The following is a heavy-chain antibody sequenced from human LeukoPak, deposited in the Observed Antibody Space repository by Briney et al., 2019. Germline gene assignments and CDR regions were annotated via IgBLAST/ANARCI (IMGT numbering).Heavy chain of an antibody. Sequence: SETLSLTCTVSGGSISSYYWSWIRQPPGKGLKWIGYIYYSGSTNYNPSLKSRVTISVDTSKNQFSLKLSSVTAADTAVYYCARDHGGSSGWSLNWFDPWGQGTLVTVSS. CDR3: ARDHGGSSGWSLNWFDP. D-gene: IGHD6-19*01. J-gene: IGHJ5*02. CDR2: IYYSGST. CDR1: GGSISSYY. V-gene: IGHV4-59*01.